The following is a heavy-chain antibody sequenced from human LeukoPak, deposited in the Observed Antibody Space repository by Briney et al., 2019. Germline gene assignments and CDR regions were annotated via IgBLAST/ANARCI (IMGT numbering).Heavy chain of an antibody. V-gene: IGHV3-7*05. D-gene: IGHD5-12*01. CDR3: ARPIVATNLDY. CDR1: GITFSSFW. Sequence: PGGSLRLSCAASGITFSSFWMSWVREAPGKGLEWVANIKQDGSEKYYVDSVKGRFTISRDNANYSLYLQMNSLRAEDTAVYYCARPIVATNLDYWGQGTLVTVSS. J-gene: IGHJ4*02. CDR2: IKQDGSEK.